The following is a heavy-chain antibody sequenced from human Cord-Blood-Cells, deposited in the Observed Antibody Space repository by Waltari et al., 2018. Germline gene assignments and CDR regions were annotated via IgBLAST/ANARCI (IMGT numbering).Heavy chain of an antibody. CDR1: GGSISSTSNY. J-gene: IGHJ5*02. Sequence: QLQLQESGPGLVKPSETLSPTCTVSGGSISSTSNYSGWIRQPPGKGLEWIGSIYYSGSTYYNPSLKSRVTISVDTSKNQFSLKLSSVTAADTAVYYCARRGIKVGATVGFDPWGQGTLVTVSS. V-gene: IGHV4-39*07. CDR3: ARRGIKVGATVGFDP. CDR2: IYYSGST. D-gene: IGHD1-26*01.